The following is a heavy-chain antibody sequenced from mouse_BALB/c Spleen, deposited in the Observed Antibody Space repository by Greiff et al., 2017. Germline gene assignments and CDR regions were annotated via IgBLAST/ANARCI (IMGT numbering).Heavy chain of an antibody. J-gene: IGHJ3*01. CDR2: ISSGGGST. CDR1: GFAFSSYD. V-gene: IGHV5-12-1*01. Sequence: EVKLVESGGGLVKPGGSLKLSCAASGFAFSSYDMSWVRQTPEKRLEWVAYISSGGGSTYYPDTVKGRFTISRDNAKNTLYLQMSSLKSEDTAMYYCARRGDTTGFSFAYWGQGTLVTVSA. D-gene: IGHD1-1*01. CDR3: ARRGDTTGFSFAY.